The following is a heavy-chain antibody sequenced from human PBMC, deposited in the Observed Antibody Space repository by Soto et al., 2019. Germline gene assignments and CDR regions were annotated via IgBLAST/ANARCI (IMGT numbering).Heavy chain of an antibody. J-gene: IGHJ5*02. CDR3: ASQNRNYYDSSGYDWFDP. D-gene: IGHD3-22*01. CDR1: GGTFSSYA. CDR2: IIPIFGTA. Sequence: QVQLVQSGAEVKKPGSSVKVSCKASGGTFSSYAISWVRQAPGQGLEWMGVIIPIFGTANYAQKFQGRVTITADESTSTAYMELSSLRSEDTAVYYCASQNRNYYDSSGYDWFDPWGQGTLVTVSS. V-gene: IGHV1-69*01.